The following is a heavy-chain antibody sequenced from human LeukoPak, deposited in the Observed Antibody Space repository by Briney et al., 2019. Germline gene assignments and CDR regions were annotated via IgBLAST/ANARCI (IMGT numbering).Heavy chain of an antibody. CDR2: VYHSGST. CDR1: GYSISSGYY. V-gene: IGHV4-38-2*02. Sequence: SETLSLTCTVSGYSISSGYYWGWIRQPPGKGLEWIGSVYHSGSTYYNPSLKSRVTISVDTSKNQFSLKLSSVTAADTAVYYCARLPGSSWYNYYYMDVWGKGTTVTVSS. CDR3: ARLPGSSWYNYYYMDV. J-gene: IGHJ6*03. D-gene: IGHD6-13*01.